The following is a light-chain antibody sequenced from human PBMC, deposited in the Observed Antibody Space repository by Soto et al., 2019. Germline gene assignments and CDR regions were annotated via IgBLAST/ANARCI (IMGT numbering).Light chain of an antibody. CDR2: VAS. CDR3: QQSYSTPRT. J-gene: IGKJ1*01. Sequence: QVTRSPSSLSACVGERVSITFRASQGIASNLNWYQHIPGKAPKLLIYVASSLQSGVPSRFSGSGSGTDFTLTISSLQPEDFATYYCQQSYSTPRTVGQGTKVDIK. V-gene: IGKV1-39*01. CDR1: QGIASN.